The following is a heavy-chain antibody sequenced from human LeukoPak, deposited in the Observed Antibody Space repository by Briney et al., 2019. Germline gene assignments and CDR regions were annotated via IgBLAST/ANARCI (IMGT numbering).Heavy chain of an antibody. J-gene: IGHJ4*02. V-gene: IGHV1-46*01. Sequence: ASVKVSCKASGYTFTSYYMHWVRQAPGQGLEWMGIINPSGGSTSYAQKFQGRVTMTRDTSTSTVYMELSSLRSEDTAVYHCARRYYYDSSGYYLDYWGQGTLVTVSS. CDR3: ARRYYYDSSGYYLDY. D-gene: IGHD3-22*01. CDR2: INPSGGST. CDR1: GYTFTSYY.